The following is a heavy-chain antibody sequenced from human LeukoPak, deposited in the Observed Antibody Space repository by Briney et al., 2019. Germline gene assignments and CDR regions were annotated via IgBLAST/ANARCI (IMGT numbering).Heavy chain of an antibody. CDR2: IFYTGST. CDR3: ARSPGLYYDFWSGYPKYFDY. D-gene: IGHD3-3*01. CDR1: GGSISTYY. Sequence: PSETPSLTCTVSGGSISTYYWSWIRQPPGKGLEWLGYIFYTGSTNYNPSLKSRVTMSIDTSKNQFSLKLSSVTAADTAVYYCARSPGLYYDFWSGYPKYFDYWGQGTLVTVSS. J-gene: IGHJ4*02. V-gene: IGHV4-59*01.